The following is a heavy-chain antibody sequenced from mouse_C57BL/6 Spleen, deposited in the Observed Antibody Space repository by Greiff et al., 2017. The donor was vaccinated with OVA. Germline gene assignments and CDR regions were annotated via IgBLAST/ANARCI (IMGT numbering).Heavy chain of an antibody. V-gene: IGHV1-61*01. CDR1: GYTFTSYW. J-gene: IGHJ1*03. CDR3: ARGGNYWYFDV. CDR2: IYPSDSET. Sequence: QVQLQQPGAELVRPGSSVKLSCKAFGYTFTSYWMDWVKQRPGQGLEWIGNIYPSDSETHYNQKFKDKATLTVDKSSSTAYMQLSSLTSEDSAVYYCARGGNYWYFDVWGTGTTVTVSS. D-gene: IGHD2-1*01.